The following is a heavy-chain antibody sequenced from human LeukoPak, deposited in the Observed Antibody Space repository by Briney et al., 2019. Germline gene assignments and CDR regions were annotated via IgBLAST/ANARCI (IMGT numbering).Heavy chain of an antibody. Sequence: PSETLSLTCTVSGGSISSSSYYWGWLRQPPGKGLEWIGSIYYSGSTYYNPSLKSRVTISVDTSKNQFSLKLSSVTAADTAVYYCARRDTISQVEGDAFDIWGQGTMVTVSS. V-gene: IGHV4-39*01. CDR3: ARRDTISQVEGDAFDI. D-gene: IGHD5-24*01. CDR1: GGSISSSSYY. CDR2: IYYSGST. J-gene: IGHJ3*02.